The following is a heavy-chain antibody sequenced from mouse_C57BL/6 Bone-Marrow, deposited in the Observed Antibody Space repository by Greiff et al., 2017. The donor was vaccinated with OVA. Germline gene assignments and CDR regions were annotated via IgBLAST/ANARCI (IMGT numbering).Heavy chain of an antibody. J-gene: IGHJ2*01. CDR1: GYTFTGYW. Sequence: VQLQQSGAELMKPGASVKLSCKATGYTFTGYWIEWVKQRPGHGLEWIGEILPGSGSTNYNEKFKGKATFTADTSSNTAYMQRSSLTTEDSAIYYCAREGDYYGSKDYWGQGTTLTVSS. CDR2: ILPGSGST. CDR3: AREGDYYGSKDY. D-gene: IGHD1-1*01. V-gene: IGHV1-9*01.